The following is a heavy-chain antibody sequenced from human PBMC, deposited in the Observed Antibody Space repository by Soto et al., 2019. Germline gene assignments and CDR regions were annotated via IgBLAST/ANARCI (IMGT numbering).Heavy chain of an antibody. Sequence: TSETLSLTCPVSGGSISSGGYYWSWIRQHPGKGLEWIGYIYYSGSTYYNPSLKSRVTISVDTSKNQFSLKLSSVTAADTAVYYCARDERGYFDYWGQGTLVTVSS. J-gene: IGHJ4*02. CDR3: ARDERGYFDY. CDR2: IYYSGST. V-gene: IGHV4-31*03. CDR1: GGSISSGGYY.